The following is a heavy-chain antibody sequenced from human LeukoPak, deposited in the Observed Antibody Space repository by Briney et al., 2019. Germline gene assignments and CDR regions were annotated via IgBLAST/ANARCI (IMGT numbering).Heavy chain of an antibody. CDR3: ARGTRYSSSWYGGWFDP. V-gene: IGHV4-59*01. D-gene: IGHD6-13*01. J-gene: IGHJ5*02. Sequence: SETLSLTCTVSGGSISSYYWSWIRQPPGKGLEWIGYIYYSGSTNYNPSLKSRDTISVDTSKNQFSLKLSSVTAADTAVYYCARGTRYSSSWYGGWFDPWGQGTLVTVSS. CDR1: GGSISSYY. CDR2: IYYSGST.